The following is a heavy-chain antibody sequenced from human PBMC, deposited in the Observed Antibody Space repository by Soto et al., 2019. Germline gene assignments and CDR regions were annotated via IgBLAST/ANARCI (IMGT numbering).Heavy chain of an antibody. CDR3: TRLGGNYYYYYGMDV. CDR2: IRSKANSYAT. J-gene: IGHJ6*02. Sequence: GGSLRLSCAASGFTFSGSAMHWVRQASGKGLEWVGRIRSKANSYATAYAASVKGRFTISRDDSKNTAYLQMNSLKTEDTAVYYCTRLGGNYYYYYGMDVWGQGTTVTV. D-gene: IGHD3-16*01. V-gene: IGHV3-73*01. CDR1: GFTFSGSA.